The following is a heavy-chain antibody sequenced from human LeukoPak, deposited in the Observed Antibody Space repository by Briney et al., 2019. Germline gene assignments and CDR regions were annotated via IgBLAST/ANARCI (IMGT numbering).Heavy chain of an antibody. J-gene: IGHJ5*02. D-gene: IGHD3-3*01. V-gene: IGHV4-30-2*01. Sequence: TLSLTCAVSGGSISSGGYSWSWIRQPPGKGLEWIGYIYHSGSTYYNPSLKSRVTISVDRSKNQFSLKLSSVTAADTAVYYCARGYGDDYDFWSGYYENWFDPWGQGTLVTVSS. CDR3: ARGYGDDYDFWSGYYENWFDP. CDR2: IYHSGST. CDR1: GGSISSGGYS.